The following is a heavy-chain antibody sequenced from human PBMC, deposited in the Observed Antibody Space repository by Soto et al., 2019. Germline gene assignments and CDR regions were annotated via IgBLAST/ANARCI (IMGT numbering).Heavy chain of an antibody. Sequence: QVQLVQSGAEVKKPGASVKVSCKASGYTFTSYGISWVRQAPGQGLEWMGWIIPIFGTANYAQKFQGRVTITADESTSTAYMELSSLRSEDTAVYYCARFSDGGSGWYSEGYYFDYWGQGTLVTVSS. CDR3: ARFSDGGSGWYSEGYYFDY. CDR1: GYTFTSYG. J-gene: IGHJ4*02. V-gene: IGHV1-69*13. CDR2: IIPIFGTA. D-gene: IGHD6-19*01.